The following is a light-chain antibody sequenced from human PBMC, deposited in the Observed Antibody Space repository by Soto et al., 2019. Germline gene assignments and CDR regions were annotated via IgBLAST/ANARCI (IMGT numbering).Light chain of an antibody. CDR3: QHYNSYSEA. J-gene: IGKJ1*01. V-gene: IGKV1-5*03. Sequence: IRMTQSPSFLSASVGDRVTITCRASQTISSWLAWYQQKPGKAPKLLIYKASTLKSGVPSRFSGSGSGTEFTLTISSLQPDDFATYYCQHYNSYSEAFGQGTKVDI. CDR1: QTISSW. CDR2: KAS.